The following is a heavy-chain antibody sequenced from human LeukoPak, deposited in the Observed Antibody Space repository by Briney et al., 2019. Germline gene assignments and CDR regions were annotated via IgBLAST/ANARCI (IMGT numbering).Heavy chain of an antibody. CDR1: GGSISSVSYY. Sequence: SETLSLTCTVSGGSISSVSYYSSWIRPPAGEGLGWGGRVYTSGSTNYNPSLKSRVTISVDTSKNQCSLKLSSVTAADTAVYYCARLEWTRYAFDIWGQGTMVTVSS. CDR3: ARLEWTRYAFDI. D-gene: IGHD3-3*01. CDR2: VYTSGST. J-gene: IGHJ3*02. V-gene: IGHV4-61*02.